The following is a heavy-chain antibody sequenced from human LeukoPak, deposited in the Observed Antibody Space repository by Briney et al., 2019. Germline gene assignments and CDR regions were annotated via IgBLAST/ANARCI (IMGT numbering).Heavy chain of an antibody. CDR1: GFTFSSYW. CDR2: INSDARNT. D-gene: IGHD3-3*01. Sequence: GGSLRLSCAASGFTFSSYWMYWVRQAPVKGLVWVSRINSDARNTNYADSVQGRFTISRDNAKNTLYLQMNSLRVEDTAVYYCASGIGVGDSFDIWGQGTMVTVSS. J-gene: IGHJ3*02. CDR3: ASGIGVGDSFDI. V-gene: IGHV3-74*01.